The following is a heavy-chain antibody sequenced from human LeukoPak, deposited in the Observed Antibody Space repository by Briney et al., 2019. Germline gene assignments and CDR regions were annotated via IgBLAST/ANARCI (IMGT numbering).Heavy chain of an antibody. CDR3: TRDCTPEGAYSSSYYDWFDP. V-gene: IGHV4-4*07. CDR1: GGSIHNYF. D-gene: IGHD6-6*01. Sequence: PSETLSLTCTVSGGSIHNYFWSWIRQPAGKGLECIGHIYSSGSTNYNPSLRSRVTMSVDTSNNQFSLKLNSVTAADTAVYYWTRDCTPEGAYSSSYYDWFDPWGQGILVTVSS. J-gene: IGHJ5*02. CDR2: IYSSGST.